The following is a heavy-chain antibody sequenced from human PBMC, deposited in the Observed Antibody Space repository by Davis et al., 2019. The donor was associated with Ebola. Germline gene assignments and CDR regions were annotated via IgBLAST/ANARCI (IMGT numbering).Heavy chain of an antibody. CDR2: ISSSSSYT. V-gene: IGHV3-11*06. D-gene: IGHD3-16*01. CDR1: VITFSSYA. Sequence: PGGSLRLSCADSVITFSSYAMSWIRQAPGKGLEWVSYISSSSSYTNYADSVKGRFTISRDNAKNSLYLQMNSLRAEDTAVYYCARDRPLDFFFGDYYGMDVWGQGTTVTVSS. J-gene: IGHJ6*02. CDR3: ARDRPLDFFFGDYYGMDV.